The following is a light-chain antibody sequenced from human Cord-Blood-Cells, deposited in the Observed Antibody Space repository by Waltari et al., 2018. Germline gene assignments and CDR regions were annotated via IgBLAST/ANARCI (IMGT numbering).Light chain of an antibody. CDR1: SSDVGSYNL. J-gene: IGLJ3*02. Sequence: QSALTQPASVSGSPGQSITISCTGTSSDVGSYNLVSWYQQHPGKAPKPMMYEGSKRPSGVSNLFAGSKSVNTASLTISGLQAEDEADYYCCSYAGSSTFKVFGGGTKLTVL. CDR2: EGS. CDR3: CSYAGSSTFKV. V-gene: IGLV2-23*03.